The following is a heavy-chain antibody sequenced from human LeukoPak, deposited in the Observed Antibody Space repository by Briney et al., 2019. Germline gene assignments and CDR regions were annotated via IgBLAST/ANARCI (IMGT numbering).Heavy chain of an antibody. D-gene: IGHD1-26*01. J-gene: IGHJ4*02. CDR3: ARFSGSYSEFDY. V-gene: IGHV1-18*01. CDR1: GHTFTSYG. Sequence: ASVKVSCKASGHTFTSYGISGGRQAPGQGLGWMGWISAYNCNTNYAQKLQGRVTMTTDTSTSTAYMELRSLRSDDTAVYYCARFSGSYSEFDYWGQGTLVTVSS. CDR2: ISAYNCNT.